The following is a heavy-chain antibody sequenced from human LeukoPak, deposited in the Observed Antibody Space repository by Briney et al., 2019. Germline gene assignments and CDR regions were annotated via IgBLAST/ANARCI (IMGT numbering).Heavy chain of an antibody. J-gene: IGHJ4*02. D-gene: IGHD3-22*01. Sequence: PSETLSLTCAVYGGSFSGYYWSWIRQPPGKGLEWIGEINHSGSTNYNPSLKSRVTISVDTSKNQFSLKLSSVTAADTAVYYCARRYDSSGYAFDYWGQGTLVTVSS. V-gene: IGHV4-34*01. CDR1: GGSFSGYY. CDR3: ARRYDSSGYAFDY. CDR2: INHSGST.